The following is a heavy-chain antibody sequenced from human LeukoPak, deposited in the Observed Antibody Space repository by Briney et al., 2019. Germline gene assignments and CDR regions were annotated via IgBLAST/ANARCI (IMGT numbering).Heavy chain of an antibody. Sequence: SETLSLTCTVSGGSISSSSYYWGWIRQPPGKGLEWIGSIYYSGSTYYNPSLKSRVTISVDTSKNQFSLKLSSVTAADTAVYYCARTVPGSYHKNGMDVWGQGTTVTVSS. CDR3: ARTVPGSYHKNGMDV. CDR1: GGSISSSSYY. D-gene: IGHD3-10*01. V-gene: IGHV4-39*01. J-gene: IGHJ6*02. CDR2: IYYSGST.